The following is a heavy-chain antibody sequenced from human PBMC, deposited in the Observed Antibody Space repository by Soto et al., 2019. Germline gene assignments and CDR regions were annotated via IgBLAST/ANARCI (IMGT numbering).Heavy chain of an antibody. Sequence: GASVKVSCKASGYTFTTYGISWVRQAPGQGLEWMGWISTYNGNTNYEQKLQGRVTLTTDTLTSTAYMELRSLRSDDAAVYYCARRGAYCSGGTCYHFEYWGQGTMVTVS. CDR3: ARRGAYCSGGTCYHFEY. D-gene: IGHD2-15*01. CDR2: ISTYNGNT. J-gene: IGHJ4*02. CDR1: GYTFTTYG. V-gene: IGHV1-18*04.